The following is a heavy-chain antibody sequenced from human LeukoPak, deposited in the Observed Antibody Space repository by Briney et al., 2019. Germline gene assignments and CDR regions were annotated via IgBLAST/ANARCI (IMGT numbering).Heavy chain of an antibody. Sequence: PGGSLRLSCAASGFTFSSYAMSWVRQAPGKGLEWVSSISSSSSYIYYADSVKGRFTISRDNAKNSLYLQMNSLRAEDTAVYYCARDARRGYSGYDFDYYGMDVWGQGTTVTVSS. D-gene: IGHD5-12*01. CDR1: GFTFSSYA. V-gene: IGHV3-21*01. J-gene: IGHJ6*02. CDR3: ARDARRGYSGYDFDYYGMDV. CDR2: ISSSSSYI.